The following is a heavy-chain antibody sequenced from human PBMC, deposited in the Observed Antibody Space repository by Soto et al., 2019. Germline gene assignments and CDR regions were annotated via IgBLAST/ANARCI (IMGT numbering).Heavy chain of an antibody. CDR1: GGSFSGYY. J-gene: IGHJ4*02. V-gene: IGHV4-34*01. D-gene: IGHD3-9*01. CDR3: ARGELVGPLVSYFDY. CDR2: INHSGST. Sequence: SETLSLTCAVYGGSFSGYYWSWIRQPPGKGLEWIGEINHSGSTNYNPSLKSRVTISVDTSKNQFSLKLSSVTAADTAVYYCARGELVGPLVSYFDYWGQGTLVTVSS.